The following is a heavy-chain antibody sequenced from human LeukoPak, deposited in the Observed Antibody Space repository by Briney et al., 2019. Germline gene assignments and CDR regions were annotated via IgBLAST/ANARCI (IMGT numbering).Heavy chain of an antibody. CDR3: ARGWNYAFRFDY. V-gene: IGHV3-7*01. D-gene: IGHD1-7*01. J-gene: IGHJ4*02. CDR1: GFTFSDYW. CDR2: IKQDGSER. Sequence: GGSLRLSCAASGFTFSDYWMTWVRQAPVKGVEWVAHIKQDGSERYYGDSVKGRFTISRDNAKNLVYLQMNSLGAEDTAIYYCARGWNYAFRFDYWGQGTLVTVSS.